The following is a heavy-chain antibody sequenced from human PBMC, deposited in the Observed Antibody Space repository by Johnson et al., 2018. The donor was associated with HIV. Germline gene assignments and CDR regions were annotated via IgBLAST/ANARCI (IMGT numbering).Heavy chain of an antibody. CDR3: AKRGSGWPSDAFDI. J-gene: IGHJ3*02. V-gene: IGHV3-30-3*02. D-gene: IGHD6-19*01. CDR1: GFTFSSYA. CDR2: ISYDGSNK. Sequence: QVQLVESGGGLVQPGGSLRLSCAASGFTFSSYAMHWVRQAPGKGLEWVAVISYDGSNKYYADSVKGRFTISRDNSKNTLYLQMNSLRAEDTAVYYCAKRGSGWPSDAFDIWGQGTMVTVSS.